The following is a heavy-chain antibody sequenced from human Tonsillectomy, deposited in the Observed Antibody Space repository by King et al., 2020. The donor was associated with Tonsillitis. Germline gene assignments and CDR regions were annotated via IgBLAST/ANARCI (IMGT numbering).Heavy chain of an antibody. D-gene: IGHD3-16*02. J-gene: IGHJ5*02. CDR3: TRRAVINFFDP. CDR2: IRSKAYGGTT. Sequence: VQLVESGGGLVQPGRSLRLSCTASGFIFDDYAMSWFRQAPGKGLEWVSFIRSKAYGGTTENAASVNGRFTISSYDSKIIAYLQMNSLITEDTAVYYCTRRAVINFFDPWGQGTLVTVSS. V-gene: IGHV3-49*03. CDR1: GFIFDDYA.